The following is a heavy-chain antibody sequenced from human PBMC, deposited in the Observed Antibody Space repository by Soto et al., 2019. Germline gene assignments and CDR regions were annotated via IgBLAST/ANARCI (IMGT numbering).Heavy chain of an antibody. CDR2: ISSSSSTI. CDR1: GFTFSSYA. Sequence: GGSLRLSCAASGFTFSSYAMSWVRQAPGKGLEWISYISSSSSTIYYADSVKGRFTISRDNAKNSLYLQMNSLRAEDTAVYYCGRDRGFLEWLPSSMDVWGKGTTVTVSS. CDR3: GRDRGFLEWLPSSMDV. J-gene: IGHJ6*03. D-gene: IGHD3-3*01. V-gene: IGHV3-48*01.